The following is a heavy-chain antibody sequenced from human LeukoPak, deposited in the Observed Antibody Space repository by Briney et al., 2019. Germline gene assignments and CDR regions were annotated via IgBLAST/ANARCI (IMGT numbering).Heavy chain of an antibody. J-gene: IGHJ4*02. CDR1: GGSISSYY. Sequence: SETLSLTCTVSGGSISSYYWSWIRQPPGKGLEWIGYIYYSGSTNYNPSLKSRVTISVDTSKNQFSLKLSSVTAADTAVYYCARGGMYSSSSYFDYWGQGTLVTVSS. V-gene: IGHV4-59*01. D-gene: IGHD6-6*01. CDR2: IYYSGST. CDR3: ARGGMYSSSSYFDY.